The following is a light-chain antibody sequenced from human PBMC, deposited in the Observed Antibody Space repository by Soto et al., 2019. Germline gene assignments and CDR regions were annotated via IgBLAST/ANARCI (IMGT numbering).Light chain of an antibody. V-gene: IGLV1-40*01. CDR1: SSNIGAGFD. CDR3: AAWDESLNGQV. J-gene: IGLJ1*01. CDR2: GDS. Sequence: QSVLTQPPSVSGAPGQRVTISCTGSSSNIGAGFDVHWYQQLPGTAPKLLIYGDSNRPSWVPDRFSGSKSGTSASLAITGLQAEDEAHYYCAAWDESLNGQVFGTGTKVTVL.